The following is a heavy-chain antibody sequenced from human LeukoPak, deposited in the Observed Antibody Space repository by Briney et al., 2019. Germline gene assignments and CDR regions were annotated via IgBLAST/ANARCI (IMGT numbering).Heavy chain of an antibody. CDR3: ARNRYYYGSGSYGVPNWFDP. J-gene: IGHJ5*02. V-gene: IGHV4-34*01. D-gene: IGHD3-10*01. CDR1: GGSFSGYY. CDR2: INHSGST. Sequence: SETLSLTCAVYGGSFSGYYWSWIRQPPGKGLEWIGEINHSGSTNYNPSLKSRVTISVDTSKNQFSLKLSSVTAADTAVYYCARNRYYYGSGSYGVPNWFDPWGQGTLVIVPS.